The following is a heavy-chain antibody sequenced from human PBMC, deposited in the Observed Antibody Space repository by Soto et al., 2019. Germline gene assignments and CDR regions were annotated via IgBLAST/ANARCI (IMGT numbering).Heavy chain of an antibody. CDR3: TRSGEHPFDY. CDR2: ISPYNENT. CDR1: GYTFTSYV. V-gene: IGHV1-18*01. Sequence: QVPLVQSGAEVKKPGASVKVSCKASGYTFTSYVINWVRQAPGQGLEWMGWISPYNENTRYAQKVQGRVTVTTDTSTNTVYMELSGLRSDDTALYYCTRSGEHPFDYWGQGSLVTVSS. J-gene: IGHJ4*02. D-gene: IGHD3-10*01.